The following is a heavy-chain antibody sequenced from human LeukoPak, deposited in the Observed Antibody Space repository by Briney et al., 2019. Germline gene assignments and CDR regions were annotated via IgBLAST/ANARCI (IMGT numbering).Heavy chain of an antibody. CDR2: INAGNGNT. V-gene: IGHV1-3*01. D-gene: IGHD3-9*01. CDR3: ARVGADDILTGYSFDY. CDR1: GYTFTTYT. J-gene: IGHJ4*02. Sequence: GASVKVSCKASGYTFTTYTMHWVRQAPGQRLEWMGWINAGNGNTKYSQKFQGRVTITRDTSASTAYMDLSSLRSEDTAVYYCARVGADDILTGYSFDYWGQGTLVTVSS.